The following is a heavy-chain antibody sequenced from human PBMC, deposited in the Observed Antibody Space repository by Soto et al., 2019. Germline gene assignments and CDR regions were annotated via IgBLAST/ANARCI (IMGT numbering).Heavy chain of an antibody. Sequence: QLQLQESGPGLVKPSETLSLTCTVSGGSISSSSYYWGWIRQPPGKGLEWIGSIYYSGSTYYNPSLKSRVTISVDTSKNQFSLKLSSVTAADTAVYYCARLYSSSWYLEEYYFDYWGQGTLVTVSS. CDR3: ARLYSSSWYLEEYYFDY. CDR2: IYYSGST. V-gene: IGHV4-39*01. J-gene: IGHJ4*02. D-gene: IGHD6-13*01. CDR1: GGSISSSSYY.